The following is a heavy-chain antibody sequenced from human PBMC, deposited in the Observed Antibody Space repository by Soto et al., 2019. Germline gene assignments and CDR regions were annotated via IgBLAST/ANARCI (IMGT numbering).Heavy chain of an antibody. V-gene: IGHV1-24*01. CDR3: ATGAYYGSGSYYNVGYYYYGMDV. J-gene: IGHJ6*02. Sequence: ASVKVSCKVSGYTLTELSMHWVRQAPGKGLEWMGGFDPEDGETIYAQKFQGRVTMTEDTSTDTAYMELSSLRSEDTAVYYCATGAYYGSGSYYNVGYYYYGMDVWGQGTTVTV. CDR1: GYTLTELS. D-gene: IGHD3-10*01. CDR2: FDPEDGET.